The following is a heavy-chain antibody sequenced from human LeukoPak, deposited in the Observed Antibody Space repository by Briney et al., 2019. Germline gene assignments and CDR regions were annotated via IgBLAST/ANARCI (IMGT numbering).Heavy chain of an antibody. CDR1: GFTFSSYG. D-gene: IGHD1-1*01. Sequence: GGSLRLSCAASGFTFSSYGMYWVRQAPGKGLEWVAFIRYDGSNKYYADSVKGRFTISRDNSKNTLYLQMNSLRAEDTAVYYCAKETTHAPFDIWGQGTMVTVSS. J-gene: IGHJ3*02. CDR3: AKETTHAPFDI. CDR2: IRYDGSNK. V-gene: IGHV3-30*02.